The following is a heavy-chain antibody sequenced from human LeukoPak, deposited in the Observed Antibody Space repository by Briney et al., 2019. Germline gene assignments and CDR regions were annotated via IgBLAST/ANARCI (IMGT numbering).Heavy chain of an antibody. D-gene: IGHD3-22*01. Sequence: PSETLSLTCTVSGGSISSYYWSWIRQPPGKGLEWIGYIYYSGSTNYNPSLKSRVTMSVDTPKNQFSLKLSSVTAADTAVYYCARIMRDSRGYYHFDYWGQGTLVTVSS. V-gene: IGHV4-59*08. CDR3: ARIMRDSRGYYHFDY. CDR1: GGSISSYY. J-gene: IGHJ4*02. CDR2: IYYSGST.